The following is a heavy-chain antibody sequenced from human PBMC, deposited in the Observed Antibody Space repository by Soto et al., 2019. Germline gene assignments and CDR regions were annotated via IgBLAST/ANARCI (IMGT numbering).Heavy chain of an antibody. V-gene: IGHV3-30*18. D-gene: IGHD1-26*01. J-gene: IGHJ4*02. CDR1: GLTFSRYD. CDR2: ISYDGSNK. CDR3: AKGSYSGIYPDFDY. Sequence: GGSLRLSCAASGLTFSRYDMHWVRQAPGKGLEWVTAISYDGSNKYYGDSVKGRFTISRDNSKNTLYLQINSLRAEDTAVYYCAKGSYSGIYPDFDYWGQGTLVTVSS.